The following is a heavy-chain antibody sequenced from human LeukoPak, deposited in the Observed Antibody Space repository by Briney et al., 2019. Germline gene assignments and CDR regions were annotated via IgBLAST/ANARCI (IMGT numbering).Heavy chain of an antibody. CDR3: ARYGSNYGNYWYFDL. V-gene: IGHV4-31*03. D-gene: IGHD1-7*01. CDR2: IYRTGSA. CDR1: GGSINSVTYY. Sequence: PSQTLSLTCTVSGGSINSVTYYWSWIRQPPGKALEWIGYIYRTGSAYYNPSLESRVAISVDTSRNQFSLELSAVTAADTAVYYCARYGSNYGNYWYFDLWGRGTLVTVSS. J-gene: IGHJ2*01.